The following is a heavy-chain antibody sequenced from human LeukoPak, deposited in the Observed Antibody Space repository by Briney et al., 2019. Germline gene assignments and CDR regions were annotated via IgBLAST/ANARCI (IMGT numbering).Heavy chain of an antibody. Sequence: PSETLSLTCAVYGGSFSGYYWSWLRQPPGKGLEWIGEINHSGSTNYNPSLKSRVTISVDTSKNQFSLKLSSVTAADTAVYYCARGEGVGFLEWLLYDTFDYWGQGTLVTVSS. J-gene: IGHJ4*02. CDR1: GGSFSGYY. V-gene: IGHV4-34*01. D-gene: IGHD3-3*02. CDR2: INHSGST. CDR3: ARGEGVGFLEWLLYDTFDY.